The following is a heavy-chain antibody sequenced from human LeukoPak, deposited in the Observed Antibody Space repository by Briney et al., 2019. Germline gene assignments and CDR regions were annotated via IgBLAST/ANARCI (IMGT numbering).Heavy chain of an antibody. D-gene: IGHD6-6*01. CDR2: IYYSGST. CDR1: GGSISSYY. J-gene: IGHJ4*02. CDR3: ARHSGRIAARPFDY. V-gene: IGHV4-59*01. Sequence: EPSETLSLTCTVSGGSISSYYWSWVRQPPGKGLEWIGYIYYSGSTNYNPSLKSRVTISVDTSTNQFSLKLSSVTAADTAVYYCARHSGRIAARPFDYWGQGTLVTVSS.